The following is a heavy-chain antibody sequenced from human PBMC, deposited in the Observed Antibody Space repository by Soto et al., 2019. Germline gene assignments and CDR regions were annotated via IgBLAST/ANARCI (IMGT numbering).Heavy chain of an antibody. V-gene: IGHV3-23*01. J-gene: IGHJ6*02. D-gene: IGHD4-17*01. CDR3: AKGDDYGDYVNYYDGMDV. CDR2: ISGSGGST. CDR1: GFTFSSYA. Sequence: EVQLLESGGGLVQPGGSLRLSCAASGFTFSSYAMSWVRQAPGKGLEWVSAISGSGGSTYYADSVKGRFTISRDNSKNTLYLQMNSRRAEDTAVYYCAKGDDYGDYVNYYDGMDVWGQGTTVTVSS.